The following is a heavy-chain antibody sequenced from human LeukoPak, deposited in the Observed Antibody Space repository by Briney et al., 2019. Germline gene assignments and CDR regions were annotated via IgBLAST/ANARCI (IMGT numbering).Heavy chain of an antibody. Sequence: SETLSLTCTVSGGSISSYYWSWIRQPPGKGLEWIGSIYYSGSTYYNPSLKSRVTISVDTSKNQFSLKLSSVTAADTAVYYCARLYSNYVDYWGQGTLVTVSS. D-gene: IGHD4-11*01. V-gene: IGHV4-59*12. CDR1: GGSISSYY. J-gene: IGHJ4*02. CDR3: ARLYSNYVDY. CDR2: IYYSGST.